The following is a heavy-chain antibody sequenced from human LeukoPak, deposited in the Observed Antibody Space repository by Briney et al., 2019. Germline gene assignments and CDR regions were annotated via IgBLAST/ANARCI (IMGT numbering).Heavy chain of an antibody. CDR2: IYTSGST. J-gene: IGHJ4*02. Sequence: SETLSLTCTVSGGSISSYYWSWIRQPAGKGLEWIGRIYTSGSTNYNPSLKSRVTISVDTSKNQFSLKLSSVTAADTAVYYCATEEVAARIFDYWGQGTLVTVSS. V-gene: IGHV4-4*07. CDR1: GGSISSYY. D-gene: IGHD6-6*01. CDR3: ATEEVAARIFDY.